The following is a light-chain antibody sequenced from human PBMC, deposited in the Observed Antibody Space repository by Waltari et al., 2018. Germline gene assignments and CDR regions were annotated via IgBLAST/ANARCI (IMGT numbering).Light chain of an antibody. J-gene: IGKJ4*01. Sequence: IQMTQTPSSLSASVGGRVTITCRAITSISNYLNWYQQRPGKAPKVLIYAASTLQSGVPSRFSGSGSGTYFTLTINSLQPEDFASYYCQQSYSTLVTFGGGTKVGIK. CDR2: AAS. CDR3: QQSYSTLVT. V-gene: IGKV1-39*01. CDR1: TSISNY.